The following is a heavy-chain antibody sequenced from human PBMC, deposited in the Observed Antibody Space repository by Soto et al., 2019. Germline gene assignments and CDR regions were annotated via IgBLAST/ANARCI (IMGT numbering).Heavy chain of an antibody. D-gene: IGHD2-2*02. V-gene: IGHV3-21*01. CDR2: ISSRSDI. Sequence: ASGGTCIDFSGNRVRQGPGKGLEWVSSISSRSDIYYADSVKGRFTISRDNAKNSVSLQMNSLRAEDTAVYYCAREYTAWPLAYGLDVWGQGTTVTVSS. CDR3: AREYTAWPLAYGLDV. J-gene: IGHJ6*02. CDR1: GGTCIDFS.